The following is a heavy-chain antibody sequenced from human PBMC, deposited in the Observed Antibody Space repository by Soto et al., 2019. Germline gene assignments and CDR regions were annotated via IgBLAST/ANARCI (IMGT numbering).Heavy chain of an antibody. V-gene: IGHV4-34*01. CDR2: INHSGST. Sequence: PSETLSLTCAVYGGSLSGYYWSWIRQPPGKGLEWIGEINHSGSTNYNPSLKSRVTISVDTSKNQFSLKLSSVTAADTAVYYCARLSSTMVRGFITPTGFDPWGQGTLVTVSS. J-gene: IGHJ5*02. CDR3: ARLSSTMVRGFITPTGFDP. CDR1: GGSLSGYY. D-gene: IGHD3-10*01.